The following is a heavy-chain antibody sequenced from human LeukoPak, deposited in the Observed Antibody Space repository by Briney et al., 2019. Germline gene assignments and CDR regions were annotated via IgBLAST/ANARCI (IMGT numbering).Heavy chain of an antibody. D-gene: IGHD2-15*01. CDR1: GFTFSSYE. V-gene: IGHV3-48*03. J-gene: IGHJ3*02. CDR3: AAVVVAATIDAFDI. Sequence: PGGSLRLSCAASGFTFSSYEMNWVRQAPGKGLEWVSYISSSGSTIYYADSVKGRFTISRDNAKNSLYLQMNSLRAEDTAVYYCAAVVVAATIDAFDIWGQGTMVTVSS. CDR2: ISSSGSTI.